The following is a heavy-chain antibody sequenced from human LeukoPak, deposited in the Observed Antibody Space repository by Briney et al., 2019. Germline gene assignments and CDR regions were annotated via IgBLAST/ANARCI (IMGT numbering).Heavy chain of an antibody. Sequence: SLRLSCAASGFTFDDYAMHWVRQAPGKGLEWVSGISWNSGSIGYADSVKGRFTISRDNAKNSLYLQMNSLRAEDTALYYCARDEDAGYSSGWLEDYWGQGTLVTVSS. CDR2: ISWNSGSI. D-gene: IGHD6-19*01. V-gene: IGHV3-9*01. CDR1: GFTFDDYA. CDR3: ARDEDAGYSSGWLEDY. J-gene: IGHJ4*02.